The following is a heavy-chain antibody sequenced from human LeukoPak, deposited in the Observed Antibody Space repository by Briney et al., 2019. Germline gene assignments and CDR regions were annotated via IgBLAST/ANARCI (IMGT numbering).Heavy chain of an antibody. V-gene: IGHV5-51*01. CDR2: IYPGDSDT. J-gene: IGHJ3*02. Sequence: GESLNISCKGSGYSFIHYWIGWARQMPGKGLEWMGIIYPGDSDTRSSPSFQGQVTFSVDKSINTAYLQWSSLRTSDTAMYYCARRARDCSSGTCYFDTFDIWGQGTMVTVSS. CDR3: ARRARDCSSGTCYFDTFDI. CDR1: GYSFIHYW. D-gene: IGHD2-15*01.